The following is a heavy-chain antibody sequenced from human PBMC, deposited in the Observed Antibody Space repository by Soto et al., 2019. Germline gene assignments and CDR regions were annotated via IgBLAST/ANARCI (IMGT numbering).Heavy chain of an antibody. CDR3: ASEVGYSSSSHYYYYYGMDV. J-gene: IGHJ6*02. CDR1: GFTFSSYG. Sequence: GGSLRLSCAASGFTFSSYGMHWVRQAPGKGLEWVAVISYDGSNKYYADSVKGRFTISRDNSKNTLYLQMNSLRAEDTAVYYCASEVGYSSSSHYYYYYGMDVWGQGTTVTVSS. V-gene: IGHV3-30*03. D-gene: IGHD6-6*01. CDR2: ISYDGSNK.